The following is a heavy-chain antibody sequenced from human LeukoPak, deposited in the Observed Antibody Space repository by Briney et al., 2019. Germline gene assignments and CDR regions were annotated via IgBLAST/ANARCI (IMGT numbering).Heavy chain of an antibody. CDR1: GFTLSSYT. Sequence: GGSLRLCCAASGFTLSSYTMNRVRQAPGKGLEWVSSISSSSSYISYADSVKGRFIISRDNAKDSLDLQMNSLRAEDTAVYYCARGRIWLDYWGQGTLVTVSS. J-gene: IGHJ4*02. CDR3: ARGRIWLDY. CDR2: ISSSSSYI. D-gene: IGHD2/OR15-2a*01. V-gene: IGHV3-21*01.